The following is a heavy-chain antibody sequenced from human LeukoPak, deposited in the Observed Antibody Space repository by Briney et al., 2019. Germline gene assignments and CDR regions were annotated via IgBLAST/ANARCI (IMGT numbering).Heavy chain of an antibody. J-gene: IGHJ5*02. V-gene: IGHV4-34*01. CDR2: IHHSGST. D-gene: IGHD3-10*01. CDR3: ARRGGYYYGSGSYRNWFDP. Sequence: SETLSLTCAVYGGSFSGYYWSWVRQPPGKGLEWIGEIHHSGSTNYNPSLKRRVTISVDTSKNQFSLKLSSVTAADTAVYYCARRGGYYYGSGSYRNWFDPWGQGTLVTVSS. CDR1: GGSFSGYY.